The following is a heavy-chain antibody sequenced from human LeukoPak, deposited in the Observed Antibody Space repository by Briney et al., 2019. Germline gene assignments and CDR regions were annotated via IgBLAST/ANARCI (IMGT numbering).Heavy chain of an antibody. V-gene: IGHV3-9*03. CDR3: AKDHRPYYDSSGYYDC. CDR1: GFTFDDYA. Sequence: GRSLRLSCAASGFTFDDYAMHWVRQVPGKGLEWVSGISWNSGIIVYADSVKGRFTISRDNAKNSLYLQMNSLRAEDMALYYCAKDHRPYYDSSGYYDCWGQGTLVTVSS. CDR2: ISWNSGII. J-gene: IGHJ4*02. D-gene: IGHD3-22*01.